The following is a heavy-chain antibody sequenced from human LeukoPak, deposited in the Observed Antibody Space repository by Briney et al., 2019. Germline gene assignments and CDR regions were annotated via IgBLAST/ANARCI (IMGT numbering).Heavy chain of an antibody. CDR2: IYYSGST. J-gene: IGHJ5*02. Sequence: PSETLSLTCTVSGGSISSYYWSWIRQPPGKGLEWIGYIYYSGSTNYNPSLKSRVTISVDTSKNQFSLKLSSVTAADTAVYYCAGGLRDFWSGYYSESFWFDPWGQGTLVTVSS. CDR3: AGGLRDFWSGYYSESFWFDP. CDR1: GGSISSYY. V-gene: IGHV4-59*01. D-gene: IGHD3-3*01.